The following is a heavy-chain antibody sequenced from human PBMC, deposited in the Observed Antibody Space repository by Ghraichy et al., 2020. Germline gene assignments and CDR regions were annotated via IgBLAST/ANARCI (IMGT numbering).Heavy chain of an antibody. CDR3: ARLRYCSGGSCYFDPGDFDY. D-gene: IGHD2-15*01. V-gene: IGHV4-59*08. CDR1: GGSISSYY. Sequence: SQTLSLTCTVSGGSISSYYWSWIRQPPGKGLEWIGYIYYSGSTNYNPSLKSRVTISVDTSKNQFSLKLSSVTAADTAVYYCARLRYCSGGSCYFDPGDFDYWGQGTLVTVSS. CDR2: IYYSGST. J-gene: IGHJ4*02.